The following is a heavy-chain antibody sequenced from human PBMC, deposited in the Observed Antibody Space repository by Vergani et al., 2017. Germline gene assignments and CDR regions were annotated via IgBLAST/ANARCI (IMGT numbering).Heavy chain of an antibody. CDR2: IIPIFGTA. D-gene: IGHD2-2*03. CDR1: GGTFSSYA. J-gene: IGHJ6*03. Sequence: QVQLVQSGAEVKKPGSSVKVSCKASGGTFSSYAISWVRQAPGQGLEWMGGIIPIFGTANYAQKFQGRVTITADKSTSTAYMELSSLRSEDTAVYYCASGYWSSTSCSTEYYYYYYMDVWGKGTTVTVSS. CDR3: ASGYWSSTSCSTEYYYYYYMDV. V-gene: IGHV1-69*06.